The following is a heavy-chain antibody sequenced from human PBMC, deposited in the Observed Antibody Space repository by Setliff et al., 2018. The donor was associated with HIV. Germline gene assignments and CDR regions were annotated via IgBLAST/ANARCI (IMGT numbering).Heavy chain of an antibody. CDR2: MYTSGST. CDR1: GGSISSDNYY. V-gene: IGHV4-61*02. Sequence: SSETLSLTCTVTGGSISSDNYYWSWIRQPAGKGLEWIGRMYTSGSTNYNPSLKSRVTISVDTSKRQFSLKLSSVTAADTAVYYCARDQKGYSYGYFDSWGQGTLVTV. CDR3: ARDQKGYSYGYFDS. J-gene: IGHJ4*02. D-gene: IGHD5-18*01.